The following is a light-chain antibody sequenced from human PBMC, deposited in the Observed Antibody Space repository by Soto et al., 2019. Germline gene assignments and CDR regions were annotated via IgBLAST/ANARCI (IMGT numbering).Light chain of an antibody. J-gene: IGKJ1*01. CDR3: QQYHSTPRT. CDR2: GAS. Sequence: EIVLTQSPGTLSLAPGQRATLSCRASQSVSSNRLAWYQQKPGQAPRLLIYGASSRATGIPDRFSGGGSGTDFTLPISRLEPEDFAVYYCQQYHSTPRTFGQGTKLEI. CDR1: QSVSSNR. V-gene: IGKV3-20*01.